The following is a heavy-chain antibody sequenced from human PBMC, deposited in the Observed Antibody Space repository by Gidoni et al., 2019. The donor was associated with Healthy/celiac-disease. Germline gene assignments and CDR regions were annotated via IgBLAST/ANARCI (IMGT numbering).Heavy chain of an antibody. CDR2: IYYSGST. J-gene: IGHJ2*01. Sequence: QLQLQESGPGLVKPSETLSLTCTVSGGSISSSSYYWGWIRQPPGKGLEWIGSIYYSGSTYYNPSLKSRVTISVDTSKNQFSLKLSSVTAADTAVYYCASGGGRGWYFDLWGRGTLVTVSS. V-gene: IGHV4-39*01. CDR3: ASGGGRGWYFDL. CDR1: GGSISSSSYY. D-gene: IGHD1-26*01.